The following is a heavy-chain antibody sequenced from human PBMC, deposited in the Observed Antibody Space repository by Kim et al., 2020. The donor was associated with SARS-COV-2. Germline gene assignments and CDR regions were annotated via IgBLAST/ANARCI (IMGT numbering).Heavy chain of an antibody. V-gene: IGHV1-3*01. J-gene: IGHJ6*02. CDR1: GYTFTSYA. D-gene: IGHD6-13*01. CDR2: INAGNGNT. Sequence: ASVKVSCKASGYTFTSYAMHWVRQAPGQRLEWMGWINAGNGNTKYSQKFQGRVTITRDTSASTAYMEPSSLRSEDTAVYYCARDSPPIALPPYYYYGMDVWGQGTTVTVSS. CDR3: ARDSPPIALPPYYYYGMDV.